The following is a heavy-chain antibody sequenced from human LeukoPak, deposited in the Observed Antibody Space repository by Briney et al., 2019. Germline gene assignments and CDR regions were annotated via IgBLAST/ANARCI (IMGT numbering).Heavy chain of an antibody. J-gene: IGHJ2*01. Sequence: GGSLRLSCTASGATLSSYAMSWARQAPGKGLEWVSGISSSGSGGNTYYADSVKGRFTISRDSSKNTLFLHMNTLRAEDTAIYYCAKDRTVEASYWYFDLWGRGTLVTVSS. D-gene: IGHD4-23*01. CDR3: AKDRTVEASYWYFDL. CDR2: ISSSGSGGNT. V-gene: IGHV3-23*01. CDR1: GATLSSYA.